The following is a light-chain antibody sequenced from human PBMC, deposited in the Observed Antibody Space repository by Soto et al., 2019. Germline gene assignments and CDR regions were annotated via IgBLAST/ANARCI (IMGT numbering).Light chain of an antibody. Sequence: EIVLTQSPGTLSLSPGERATLSCRASQSVSSGYLAWYQQTPGQAPRLLIYGASSRATGIPDRFSGSGSGTDFTLTISRLEPEDFAVYYCQQYGGSPFTFGPGTKVDIK. CDR1: QSVSSGY. J-gene: IGKJ3*01. CDR2: GAS. V-gene: IGKV3-20*01. CDR3: QQYGGSPFT.